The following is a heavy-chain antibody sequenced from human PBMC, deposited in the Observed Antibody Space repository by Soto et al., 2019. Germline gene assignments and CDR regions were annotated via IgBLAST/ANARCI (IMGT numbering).Heavy chain of an antibody. J-gene: IGHJ6*02. Sequence: QVQLVQSGAEVKKPGSSVKVSCKASGGTFSSYTISWVRQAPGQGLEWMGRIIPILGIANYAQKFQGRVTITADKSTSTAYMELSSLRSEDTAVYYCARQSSSNYYCGLDVWGQGTTVTVSS. CDR2: IIPILGIA. V-gene: IGHV1-69*02. CDR1: GGTFSSYT. D-gene: IGHD6-6*01. CDR3: ARQSSSNYYCGLDV.